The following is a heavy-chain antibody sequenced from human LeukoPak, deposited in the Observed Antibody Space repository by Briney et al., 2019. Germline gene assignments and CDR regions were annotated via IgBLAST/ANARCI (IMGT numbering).Heavy chain of an antibody. D-gene: IGHD3-10*01. Sequence: ASVKVSCKASGYSFTGYYMHWVREAPGQALEWMGWINPNSGGTNYAQKFQGRVTMTRDTSISTAYMELSGLRSDDTAVYYCARDPPEAVRGVISPYWYFDLWGRGTLVTVSS. CDR2: INPNSGGT. J-gene: IGHJ2*01. CDR1: GYSFTGYY. V-gene: IGHV1-2*02. CDR3: ARDPPEAVRGVISPYWYFDL.